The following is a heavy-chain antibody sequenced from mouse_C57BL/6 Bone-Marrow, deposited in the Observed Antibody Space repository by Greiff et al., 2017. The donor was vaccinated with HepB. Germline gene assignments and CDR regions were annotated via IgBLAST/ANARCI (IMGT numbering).Heavy chain of an antibody. V-gene: IGHV1-64*01. D-gene: IGHD1-1*01. CDR3: ARKMATVVFDY. CDR2: IHPNSGST. Sequence: QVQLQQPGAELVKPGASVKLSCKASGYTFTSYWMHWVKQRPGQGLEWIGMIHPNSGSTNYNEKFKSKATLTVDKSSSTAYMQLSSLTSEDSEVYYCARKMATVVFDYWGQGTTLTVSS. J-gene: IGHJ2*01. CDR1: GYTFTSYW.